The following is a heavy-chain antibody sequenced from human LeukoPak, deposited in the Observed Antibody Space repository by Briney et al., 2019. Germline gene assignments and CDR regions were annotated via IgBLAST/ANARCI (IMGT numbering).Heavy chain of an antibody. V-gene: IGHV4-61*02. J-gene: IGHJ5*02. CDR3: ARVPIAAAGRNWFDP. CDR2: IYTSGST. Sequence: SETLSLTCTVSGGSISSGSYYWSWIRQPAGKGLEWIGRIYTSGSTNYNPPLKRRVTISVDTSKNQFSLKLSSVTAADTAVYYCARVPIAAAGRNWFDPWGQGTLVTVSS. CDR1: GGSISSGSYY. D-gene: IGHD6-13*01.